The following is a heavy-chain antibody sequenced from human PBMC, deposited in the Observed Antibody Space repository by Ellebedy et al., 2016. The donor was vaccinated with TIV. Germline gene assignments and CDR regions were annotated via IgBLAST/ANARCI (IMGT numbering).Heavy chain of an antibody. CDR1: GFSFSTHY. Sequence: PGGSLRLSCVASGFSFSTHYMTWVRQAPGKGLEWLAKINPDGSGADYVDAVNGRFTLSRDNTKNSLYLQMNSLRDEDTAVYYCPKEEWWRFDYWGQGTVVTVSS. J-gene: IGHJ4*02. D-gene: IGHD2-15*01. V-gene: IGHV3-7*04. CDR2: INPDGSGA. CDR3: PKEEWWRFDY.